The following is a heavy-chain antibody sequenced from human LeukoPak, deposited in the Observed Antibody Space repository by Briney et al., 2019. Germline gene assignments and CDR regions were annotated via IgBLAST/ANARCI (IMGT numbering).Heavy chain of an antibody. CDR2: ISAYSTYNGNT. CDR1: GYTFTGYY. J-gene: IGHJ4*02. Sequence: ASVKISCKASGYTFTGYYMHWVRQAPGQGPEWMGWISAYSTYNGNTNYAQKFQGRVTMTTDTSTSTAYMELRSLRSDDTAVYYCTRDLGQWLLQGIFFDYWGQGTLVTVSS. V-gene: IGHV1-18*04. D-gene: IGHD5-12*01. CDR3: TRDLGQWLLQGIFFDY.